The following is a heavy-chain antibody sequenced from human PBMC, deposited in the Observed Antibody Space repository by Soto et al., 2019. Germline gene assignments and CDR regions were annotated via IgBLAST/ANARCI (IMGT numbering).Heavy chain of an antibody. V-gene: IGHV1-46*01. J-gene: IGHJ5*02. CDR1: GYTFTSYY. CDR3: AIVSDLLVVTENNWFDP. CDR2: INPSGGST. D-gene: IGHD3-22*01. Sequence: ASVKVSCKASGYTFTSYYMHWVRQAPGQGLEWMGIINPSGGSTSYAQKLQGRVTMTTDTSTSTAYKELRSLRSDDTAEYYCAIVSDLLVVTENNWFDPWGQGTLVTFSS.